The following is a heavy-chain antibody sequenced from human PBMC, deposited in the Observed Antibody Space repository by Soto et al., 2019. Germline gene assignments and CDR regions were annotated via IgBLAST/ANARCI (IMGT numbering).Heavy chain of an antibody. J-gene: IGHJ4*02. CDR3: SKDPDHYDDSGYS. V-gene: IGHV3-NL1*01. Sequence: GGSLRLSCIPSGFIFSAYGIHWVRQGPGKGLEWIAGLTSSGHAFYVDSVKGRFTAYRDNSKNTLYLQMESLRVEDTATYYCSKDPDHYDDSGYSWGQGTLVTVSS. D-gene: IGHD3-22*01. CDR1: GFIFSAYG. CDR2: LTSSGHA.